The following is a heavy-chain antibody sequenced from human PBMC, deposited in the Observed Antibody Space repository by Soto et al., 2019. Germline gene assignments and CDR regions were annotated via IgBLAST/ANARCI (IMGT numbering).Heavy chain of an antibody. CDR2: INPILSMS. J-gene: IGHJ4*02. CDR3: ATSYGSGYRAFDS. V-gene: IGHV1-69*02. Sequence: QVQLVQSGADVQRPGSSVRVSCKASGDTFNFNSINWVRQAPGLGLQWMGRINPILSMSNYAPRFQGRVTMTADKSTSTAYMELSSLRSEDTAMYYCATSYGSGYRAFDSWGQGALVTVSS. D-gene: IGHD3-10*01. CDR1: GDTFNFNS.